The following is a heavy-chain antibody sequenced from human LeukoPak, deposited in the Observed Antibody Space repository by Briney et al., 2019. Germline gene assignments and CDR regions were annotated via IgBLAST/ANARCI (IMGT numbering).Heavy chain of an antibody. CDR3: ARDSFTCSSTSCYQGDY. Sequence: ASVKVSCKASGYTFTSYGISWVRQAPGQGLEWMGWISAYNGNTNYAQKLQGRVTMTTDTSTSTAYMELRSLRSDDTAVYHCARDSFTCSSTSCYQGDYWGQGTLVTVSS. D-gene: IGHD2-2*01. CDR1: GYTFTSYG. CDR2: ISAYNGNT. V-gene: IGHV1-18*01. J-gene: IGHJ4*02.